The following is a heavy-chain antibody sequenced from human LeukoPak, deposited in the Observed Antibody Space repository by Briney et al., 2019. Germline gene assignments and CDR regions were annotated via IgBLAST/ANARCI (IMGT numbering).Heavy chain of an antibody. J-gene: IGHJ4*02. CDR3: ARVLRMRHDINLEWLPVPFDY. D-gene: IGHD3-3*01. V-gene: IGHV3-21*01. Sequence: PGGSLRLSCAASGFTFSSYSMNWVRQAPGKGLEWVSSISSSSSYIYYADSVKGRFTISRDNAKNSLYLQMNSLRAEDTAVYYCARVLRMRHDINLEWLPVPFDYWGQGTLVTVSS. CDR2: ISSSSSYI. CDR1: GFTFSSYS.